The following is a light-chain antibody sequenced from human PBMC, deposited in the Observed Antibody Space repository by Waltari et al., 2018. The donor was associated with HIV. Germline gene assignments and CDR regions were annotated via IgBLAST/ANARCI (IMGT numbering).Light chain of an antibody. CDR2: AND. Sequence: QSVLTQPPSMSGAPGQTVTIPCTGSSSNIGAGSDVHWYQQVPGRAPRLLIHANDNRPPGVPERFSASKSGTSASLTISGLQAEDDADYFCQSFDIRLRGWVFGGGARVTVL. J-gene: IGLJ3*02. V-gene: IGLV1-40*01. CDR1: SSNIGAGSD. CDR3: QSFDIRLRGWV.